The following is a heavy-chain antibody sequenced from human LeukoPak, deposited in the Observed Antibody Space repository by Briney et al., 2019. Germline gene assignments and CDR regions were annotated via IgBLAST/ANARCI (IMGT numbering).Heavy chain of an antibody. D-gene: IGHD5-24*01. CDR3: ARVRWLQLGHFDY. Sequence: SETLSLTCAVYGGSFSGYYWSWIRQPPGKGLEWIGEINHSGSTNYNPSLKSRVTISVDASRNQFSLKLSSVTAADTAVYYCARVRWLQLGHFDYWGQGSLVTVSS. CDR2: INHSGST. V-gene: IGHV4-34*01. J-gene: IGHJ4*02. CDR1: GGSFSGYY.